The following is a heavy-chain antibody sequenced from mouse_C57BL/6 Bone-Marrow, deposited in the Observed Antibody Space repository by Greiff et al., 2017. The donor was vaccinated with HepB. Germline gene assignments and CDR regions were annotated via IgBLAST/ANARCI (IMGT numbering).Heavy chain of an antibody. D-gene: IGHD2-5*01. CDR3: ARSGYSNYEGWFAY. CDR1: GYTFTSYD. CDR2: IYPRDGST. V-gene: IGHV1-85*01. J-gene: IGHJ3*01. Sequence: VQLQQSGPELVKPGASVKLSCKASGYTFTSYDINWVKQRPGQGLEWIGWIYPRDGSTKYNEKFKGKATLTVDTSSSTAYMELHSLTSEDSAVYCCARSGYSNYEGWFAYWGQGTLVTVSA.